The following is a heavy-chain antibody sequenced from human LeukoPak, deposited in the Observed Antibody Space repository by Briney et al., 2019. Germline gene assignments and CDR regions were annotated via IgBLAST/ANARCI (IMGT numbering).Heavy chain of an antibody. CDR3: ARGSGWYSDY. D-gene: IGHD6-19*01. J-gene: IGHJ4*02. Sequence: SETLSLTCTVSGGSISSYYWSWIRQPPGKGLEWIGYIYYSGSTNHNPSLKSRVTMSVDTSKNQFSLKLSSVTAADTAVYYCARGSGWYSDYWGQGTLVTVSS. V-gene: IGHV4-59*01. CDR2: IYYSGST. CDR1: GGSISSYY.